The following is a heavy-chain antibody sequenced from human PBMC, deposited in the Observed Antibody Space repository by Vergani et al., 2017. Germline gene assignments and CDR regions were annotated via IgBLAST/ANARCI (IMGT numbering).Heavy chain of an antibody. D-gene: IGHD5-18*01. Sequence: QITLKESGPTLVKPTQTLTLTCTFSGFSLSTSGVGVGWIRQPPGKALEWLALIYWDAEKRYSPSLNSRLTITKATSKNQVVLTMTNMDPVNTATYYCAHSRGRGYTDGYFADWGQGTLVTVPS. CDR2: IYWDAEK. V-gene: IGHV2-5*02. CDR1: GFSLSTSGVG. CDR3: AHSRGRGYTDGYFAD. J-gene: IGHJ4*02.